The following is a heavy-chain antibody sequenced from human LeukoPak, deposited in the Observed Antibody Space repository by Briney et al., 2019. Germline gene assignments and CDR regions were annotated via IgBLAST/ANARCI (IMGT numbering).Heavy chain of an antibody. D-gene: IGHD3-22*01. J-gene: IGHJ4*02. CDR2: ISSSSSYI. CDR1: GFTFSSYS. Sequence: GGSLRLSCAASGFTFSSYSTNWVRQAPGKGLEWVSSISSSSSYIYYADSVKGRFTISRDNAKNSLYLQMNSLRAEDTAVYYCAREDDYYDSSGYPDYWGQGTLVTVSS. V-gene: IGHV3-21*01. CDR3: AREDDYYDSSGYPDY.